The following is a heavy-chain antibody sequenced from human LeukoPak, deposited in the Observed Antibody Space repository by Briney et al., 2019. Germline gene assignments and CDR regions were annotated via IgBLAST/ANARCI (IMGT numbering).Heavy chain of an antibody. D-gene: IGHD3-3*01. Sequence: PSETLSLTCAVYGGSFSGYYWSWIRQPPGKGLEWIGYIYYSGSTNYNPSLKSRVTISVDTSKNQFSLKLSSVTAADTAVYYCARDLRSGYDFWSGYYLGAFDIWGQGTMVTVSS. V-gene: IGHV4-59*01. CDR2: IYYSGST. J-gene: IGHJ3*02. CDR3: ARDLRSGYDFWSGYYLGAFDI. CDR1: GGSFSGYY.